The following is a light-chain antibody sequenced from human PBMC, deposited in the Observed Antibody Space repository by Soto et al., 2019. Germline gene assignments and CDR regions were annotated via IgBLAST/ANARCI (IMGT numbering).Light chain of an antibody. CDR2: EGS. Sequence: QSVLTQPASVSGSPGQSITISCTGTSSGVGSYNLVSWYQQHPGKAPKLMIYEGSKRPSGVSNRFSGSKSGNTASLTISGLQAEYEADYYCCSYAGSSTHVVFGGGTKLTVL. V-gene: IGLV2-23*01. J-gene: IGLJ2*01. CDR1: SSGVGSYNL. CDR3: CSYAGSSTHVV.